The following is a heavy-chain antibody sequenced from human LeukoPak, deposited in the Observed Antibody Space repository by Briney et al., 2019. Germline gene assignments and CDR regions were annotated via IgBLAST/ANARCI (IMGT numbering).Heavy chain of an antibody. J-gene: IGHJ4*02. Sequence: GGSLSLSCAASGFTFSSYRMNWVRQAPGKGLEWVSSISSSSSYIYYADSVKGRFTISRDNAKNSLYLQMNSLRAEDTAVYYCARVADRGVVITYFDYWGQGTLVTVSS. D-gene: IGHD3-22*01. CDR1: GFTFSSYR. CDR2: ISSSSSYI. V-gene: IGHV3-21*01. CDR3: ARVADRGVVITYFDY.